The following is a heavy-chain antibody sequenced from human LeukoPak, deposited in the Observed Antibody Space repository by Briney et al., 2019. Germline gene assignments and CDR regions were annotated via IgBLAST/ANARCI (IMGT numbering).Heavy chain of an antibody. J-gene: IGHJ4*02. Sequence: SVKVSCKASGFTFTNSAMQWVRQARGQRLEWIGWIVVASGNTKYAQKFQGRVTITRDMSTSTAYMELSSLSPEDTAVYYCAAAPIEMQQRGFDYWGQGTLVTVSS. CDR3: AAAPIEMQQRGFDY. D-gene: IGHD5-24*01. CDR1: GFTFTNSA. V-gene: IGHV1-58*02. CDR2: IVVASGNT.